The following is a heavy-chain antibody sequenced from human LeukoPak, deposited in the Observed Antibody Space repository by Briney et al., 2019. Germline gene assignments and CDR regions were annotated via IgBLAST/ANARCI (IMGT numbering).Heavy chain of an antibody. CDR3: AKESAYTSPRNYYLDY. CDR2: ISSTGGAT. V-gene: IGHV3-23*01. CDR1: GFAFSSYA. J-gene: IGHJ4*02. Sequence: GGSLRLSCAASGFAFSSYAMSWVRQAPGKGLEWVSAISSTGGATYYADSVKGRFAISRDNSRNTVDLQMNSLRADDTAVYYCAKESAYTSPRNYYLDYWGQGALVTVSS. D-gene: IGHD1-14*01.